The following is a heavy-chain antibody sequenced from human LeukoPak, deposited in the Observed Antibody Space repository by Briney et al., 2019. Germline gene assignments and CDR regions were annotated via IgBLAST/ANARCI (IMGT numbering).Heavy chain of an antibody. J-gene: IGHJ3*02. D-gene: IGHD2-15*01. Sequence: KPSETLSLTCTVSGGSISSYYWSWIRQPPGKGLEWIGYIYYSGSTNYNPSLKSRVTISVDTSKSQFSLKLSSVTAADTAVYYCARAHDIVVVVAATHDAFDIWGQGTMVTVSS. CDR2: IYYSGST. V-gene: IGHV4-59*01. CDR3: ARAHDIVVVVAATHDAFDI. CDR1: GGSISSYY.